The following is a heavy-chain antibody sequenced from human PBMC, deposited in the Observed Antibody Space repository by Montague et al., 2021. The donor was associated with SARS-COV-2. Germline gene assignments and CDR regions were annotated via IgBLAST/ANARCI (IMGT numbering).Heavy chain of an antibody. J-gene: IGHJ5*02. CDR3: ARANCGSGFDP. CDR2: ISYDGSNK. V-gene: IGHV3-30-3*01. CDR1: GFTFSSYA. Sequence: SLRLSCAASGFTFSSYAMHWVRQAPGKGLEWVAVISYDGSNKYYADSVKGRFTISRDNSKNTLYLQMNSLRAEDTAVYYCARANCGSGFDPWGQGTPVTVSS. D-gene: IGHD3-10*01.